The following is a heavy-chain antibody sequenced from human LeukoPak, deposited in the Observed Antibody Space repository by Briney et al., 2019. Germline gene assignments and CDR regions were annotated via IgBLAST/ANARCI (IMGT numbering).Heavy chain of an antibody. D-gene: IGHD3-10*01. CDR1: GYTFTSHD. CDR3: ARDFDLTNYYGSGSYNY. Sequence: VASVKVSCKASGYTFTSHDINWVRQAPGQGLEWMGWVNPNSGNTGYAQKFQGRVTMSRDTFINTAYMELHSLRSEDTAVYYCARDFDLTNYYGSGSYNYWGQGTLVTVSS. J-gene: IGHJ4*02. CDR2: VNPNSGNT. V-gene: IGHV1-8*01.